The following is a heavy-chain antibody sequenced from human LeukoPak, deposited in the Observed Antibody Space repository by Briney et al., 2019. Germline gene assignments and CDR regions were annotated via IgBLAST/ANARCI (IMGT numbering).Heavy chain of an antibody. D-gene: IGHD6-19*01. J-gene: IGHJ3*02. V-gene: IGHV3-23*01. CDR3: TRDAYESTVADAFDI. CDR2: IINSGGTP. CDR1: GFTFSSYA. Sequence: GGSLRLSCAASGFTFSSYAMTWVRQAPAKGLEWVSTIINSGGTPYYSDSVKGRFTISRDISRNTLYLHMTSLRADDTAVYYCTRDAYESTVADAFDIWGQGTMGTVSS.